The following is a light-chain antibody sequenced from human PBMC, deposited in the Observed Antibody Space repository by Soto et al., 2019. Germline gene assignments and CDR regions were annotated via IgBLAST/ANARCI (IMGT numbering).Light chain of an antibody. CDR3: CSYAGSSTSLYV. CDR1: SSDVGSYNL. CDR2: EGS. Sequence: ALTQPASVSGSPGQSITISCTGTSSDVGSYNLVSWYQQHPGKAPKLMIYEGSKRPSGVSNRFSGSKSGNTASLTISGLQAEDEADYYCCSYAGSSTSLYVFGTGTKVTVL. J-gene: IGLJ1*01. V-gene: IGLV2-23*01.